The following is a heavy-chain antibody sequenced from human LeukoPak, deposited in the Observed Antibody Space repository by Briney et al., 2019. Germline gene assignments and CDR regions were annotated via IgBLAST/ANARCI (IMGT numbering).Heavy chain of an antibody. J-gene: IGHJ3*02. CDR1: GFIFSHYA. D-gene: IGHD1-26*01. CDR3: AKDVGFDI. CDR2: ISGSGDAT. V-gene: IGHV3-23*01. Sequence: GGSLRLSCAVSGFIFSHYAMSWVRQAPGKGLEWVSSISGSGDATKYADSVKGRFTISRDNSKNTLYLQMNSLRAEDTAVYYCAKDVGFDIWGQGTMVTVSS.